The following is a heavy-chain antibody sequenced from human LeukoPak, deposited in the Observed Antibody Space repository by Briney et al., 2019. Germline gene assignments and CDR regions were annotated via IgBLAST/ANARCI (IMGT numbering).Heavy chain of an antibody. D-gene: IGHD4-17*01. J-gene: IGHJ4*02. Sequence: QSGGSLRLSCAASGFTFSSYGMSWVRQAPGKGLEWASAISGSGGSTYYADSVKGRFTISRDNSKNTLYLQMNSLRAEDTAVYYCYDYGGDYWGQGTLVTVSS. CDR3: YDYGGDY. CDR2: ISGSGGST. V-gene: IGHV3-23*01. CDR1: GFTFSSYG.